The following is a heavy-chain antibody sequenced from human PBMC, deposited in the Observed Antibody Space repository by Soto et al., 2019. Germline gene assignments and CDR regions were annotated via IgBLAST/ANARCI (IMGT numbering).Heavy chain of an antibody. CDR3: ARGGCLYWCFDR. V-gene: IGHV1-3*01. D-gene: IGHD1-26*01. Sequence: QVQLVQSGAEVKKPGASVKVSCKASGYTFTNYAMHWVRQAAGQRRVWMGWINAGNGNTKYSQKFQGRVTITRDTSASTAYMELSSLRSEDTAVYYCARGGCLYWCFDRWGRGTLVTVSS. CDR1: GYTFTNYA. J-gene: IGHJ2*01. CDR2: INAGNGNT.